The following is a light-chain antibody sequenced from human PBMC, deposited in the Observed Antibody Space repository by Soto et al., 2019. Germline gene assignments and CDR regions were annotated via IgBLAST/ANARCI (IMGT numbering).Light chain of an antibody. CDR2: DVS. V-gene: IGLV2-14*03. CDR1: SSDVGGCNY. CDR3: SSYTSSITVV. Sequence: QSALTQPASVSGSPGQSITISCTGTSSDVGGCNYVSWHQQHPGKVPKLMIYDVSHRPSGVSNRFSGSKSGNTASLTISGLQAEDEADYYCSSYTSSITVVFGGGTKLTVL. J-gene: IGLJ2*01.